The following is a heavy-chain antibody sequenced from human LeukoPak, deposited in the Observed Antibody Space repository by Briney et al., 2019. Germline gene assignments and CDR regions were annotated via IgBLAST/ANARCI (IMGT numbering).Heavy chain of an antibody. CDR2: IYYSGST. V-gene: IGHV4-59*11. J-gene: IGHJ4*02. Sequence: SETLSLTCTVSGGSISSHYWSWIRQPPGKGLEWIGYIYYSGSTNYNPSPKSRVTISVDTSKNQFSLKLSSVTAADTAVYYCARDFDYWGQGTLVTVSS. CDR1: GGSISSHY. CDR3: ARDFDY.